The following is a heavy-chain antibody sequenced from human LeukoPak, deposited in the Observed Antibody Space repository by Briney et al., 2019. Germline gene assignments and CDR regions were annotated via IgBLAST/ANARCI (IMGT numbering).Heavy chain of an antibody. CDR3: AREDTVTTADY. V-gene: IGHV1-69*05. Sequence: SVKVSCKASGYTFTGYYMHWVRQAPGQGLEWMGRIIPIFGTANYAQKFQGRVTITTDESTSTAYMELSSLRSEDTAVYYCAREDTVTTADYWGQGTLVTVSS. CDR1: GYTFTGYY. CDR2: IIPIFGTA. J-gene: IGHJ4*02. D-gene: IGHD4-17*01.